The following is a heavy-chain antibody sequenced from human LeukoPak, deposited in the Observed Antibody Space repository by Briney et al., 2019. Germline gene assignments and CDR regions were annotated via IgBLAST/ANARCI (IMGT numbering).Heavy chain of an antibody. CDR2: ISGSGGST. Sequence: GGSLRLSCAASVFTYSSYDMSWVRQAPGKGLEWVSAISGSGGSTYYADSVKGRFTISRDNSEKKLYLQMNSLRAEDTAVYYCAKDRHAPGRYCSSTSCLPFDPWGQGTLVTVSS. CDR3: AKDRHAPGRYCSSTSCLPFDP. CDR1: VFTYSSYD. V-gene: IGHV3-23*01. D-gene: IGHD2-2*01. J-gene: IGHJ5*02.